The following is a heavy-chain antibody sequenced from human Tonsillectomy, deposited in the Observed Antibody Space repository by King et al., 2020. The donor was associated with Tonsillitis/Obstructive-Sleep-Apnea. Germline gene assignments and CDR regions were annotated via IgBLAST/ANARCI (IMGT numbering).Heavy chain of an antibody. J-gene: IGHJ4*02. CDR2: IKQDGSEK. D-gene: IGHD6-19*01. V-gene: IGHV3-7*04. CDR1: GFTFSSYW. Sequence: VQLVESGGGLVQPGGSLRLSCAASGFTFSSYWMSWVRQAPGKGLEWVATIKQDGSEKYYVDSVKGRFTISRDNAENSLYLQMNNLRAEDAAVYYCARVDQWLVLGYWGQGTLVTVSS. CDR3: ARVDQWLVLGY.